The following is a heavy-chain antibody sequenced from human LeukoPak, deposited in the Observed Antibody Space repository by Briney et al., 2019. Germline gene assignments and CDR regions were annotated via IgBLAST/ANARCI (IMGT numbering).Heavy chain of an antibody. CDR2: ISSSSSYI. V-gene: IGHV3-21*01. CDR3: ARASLEQQLVPLPTDYYYYGMDV. D-gene: IGHD6-13*01. Sequence: PGGSLRLSCAASGFTFSSYSMNWVRQAPGKGLEWVSSISSSSSYIYYADSVKGRFTISRDNAKNSLYLQMNSLRAEDTAVYYCARASLEQQLVPLPTDYYYYGMDVWGQGTTVTVSS. CDR1: GFTFSSYS. J-gene: IGHJ6*02.